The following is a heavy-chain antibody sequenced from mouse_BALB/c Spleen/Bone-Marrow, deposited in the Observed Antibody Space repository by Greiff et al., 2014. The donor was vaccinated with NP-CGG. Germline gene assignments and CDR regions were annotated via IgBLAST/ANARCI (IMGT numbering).Heavy chain of an antibody. J-gene: IGHJ4*01. CDR2: ILPGGGST. Sequence: QVQLQQSGAELMKPGASVKISCKATGYTFSNYWIEWIKQRPGHGLEWIGEILPGGGSTKYNEKFKDKATFTADTSSKTAYMQLSSLTSEDSAVDYCARSGYGYYAMDYWGQGTSVTVSS. D-gene: IGHD2-2*01. CDR3: ARSGYGYYAMDY. CDR1: GYTFSNYW. V-gene: IGHV1-9*01.